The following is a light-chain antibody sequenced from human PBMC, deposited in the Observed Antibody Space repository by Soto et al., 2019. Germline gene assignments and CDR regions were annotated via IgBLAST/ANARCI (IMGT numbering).Light chain of an antibody. J-gene: IGKJ2*01. Sequence: DIQMTQSPSSLSASVGDRVTITCRASQSIGSYLNWYQQKPGKAPKLLIHSATILQGGVPSGFSGSESGTDFTLTITNLQPGDFATYFCQQSYTAPHFGQGTKLVIK. CDR3: QQSYTAPH. CDR2: SAT. CDR1: QSIGSY. V-gene: IGKV1-39*01.